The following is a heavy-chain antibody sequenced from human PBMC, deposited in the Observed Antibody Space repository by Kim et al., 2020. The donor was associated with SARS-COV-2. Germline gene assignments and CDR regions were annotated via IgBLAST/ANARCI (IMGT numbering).Heavy chain of an antibody. V-gene: IGHV3-33*01. CDR2: IWYDGSNK. D-gene: IGHD3-3*01. CDR3: ARGGRFLEWFNYYYGMDV. Sequence: GGSLRLSCAASGFTFSSYGMHWVRQAPGKGLEWVAVIWYDGSNKYYADSVKGRFTISRDNSKNTLYLQMNSLRAEDTAVYYCARGGRFLEWFNYYYGMDVWGQGTTVTVSS. J-gene: IGHJ6*02. CDR1: GFTFSSYG.